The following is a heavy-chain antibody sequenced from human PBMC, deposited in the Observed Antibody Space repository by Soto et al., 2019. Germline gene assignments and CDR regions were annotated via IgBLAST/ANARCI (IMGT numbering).Heavy chain of an antibody. V-gene: IGHV3-23*01. J-gene: IGHJ6*02. CDR3: TRPGSPYSSGWYEFYYGMDV. CDR1: GFTFSSYA. D-gene: IGHD6-19*01. CDR2: IGESGTPT. Sequence: PGGSLRLSCAASGFTFSSYAMKWVRQAPGKGLEWVSLIGESGTPTYYADSVKGRFTISRDNSGNTLFLETYSLKTEDTAVYYCTRPGSPYSSGWYEFYYGMDVWGQGTTVTVSS.